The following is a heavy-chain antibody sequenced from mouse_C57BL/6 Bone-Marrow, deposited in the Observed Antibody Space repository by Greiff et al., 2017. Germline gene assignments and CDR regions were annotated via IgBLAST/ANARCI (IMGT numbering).Heavy chain of an antibody. Sequence: VHVKQSGPELVKPGASVKISCKASGYSFTDYNMNWVKQSNGKSLEWIGVINPNYGTTSYNQKFKGKATLTVDQSSSTAYMQLNSLTSEDSAVYYCARHYGSSFYYAMDYWGQGTSVTVSS. D-gene: IGHD1-1*01. V-gene: IGHV1-39*01. J-gene: IGHJ4*01. CDR3: ARHYGSSFYYAMDY. CDR1: GYSFTDYN. CDR2: INPNYGTT.